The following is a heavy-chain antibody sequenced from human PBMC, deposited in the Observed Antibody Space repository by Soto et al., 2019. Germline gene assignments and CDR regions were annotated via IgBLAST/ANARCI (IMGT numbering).Heavy chain of an antibody. Sequence: QLHLQESGPGLVKPSETLSLTCSVSDDSINSDKYYWGWIRQPPGKGLEWIGSIYYRGNAYYNPSLQTRVTISLDKSRSQFSLTLNSVTAADSAVYFCARLEGLATISYYFDFWGPGALVTVSS. CDR2: IYYRGNA. D-gene: IGHD3-9*01. V-gene: IGHV4-39*01. CDR1: DDSINSDKYY. CDR3: ARLEGLATISYYFDF. J-gene: IGHJ4*02.